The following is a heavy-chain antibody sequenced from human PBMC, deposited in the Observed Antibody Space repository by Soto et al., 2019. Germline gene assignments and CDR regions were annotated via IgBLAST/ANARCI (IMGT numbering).Heavy chain of an antibody. J-gene: IGHJ4*02. CDR2: ISWNSGSI. D-gene: IGHD6-6*01. CDR1: GFTFDDYA. CDR3: AKGDSSSSADY. Sequence: EVQLVESGGGLVQPGRSLRLSCAASGFTFDDYAMHWVRQAPGKGLEWVSGISWNSGSIGYADSVKGRFTISRDNAKNSLYLQMNSLRAEDTALYYCAKGDSSSSADYWGQGTLVTVSS. V-gene: IGHV3-9*01.